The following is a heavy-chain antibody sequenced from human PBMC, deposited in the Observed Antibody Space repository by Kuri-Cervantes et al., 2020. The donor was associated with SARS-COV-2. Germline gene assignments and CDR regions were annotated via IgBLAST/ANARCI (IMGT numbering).Heavy chain of an antibody. CDR3: ARVYNWNYFYLDY. CDR2: IYYSGST. Sequence: GSLRLSCAVYGGSFSDYSWSWIRQPPGKGLEWIGYIYYSGSTYYNPSLKSRVTISVDTSKNQFSLKLSSVTAADTAVYYCARVYNWNYFYLDYWGRGTLVTVSS. CDR1: GGSFSDYS. V-gene: IGHV4-59*01. D-gene: IGHD1-7*01. J-gene: IGHJ4*02.